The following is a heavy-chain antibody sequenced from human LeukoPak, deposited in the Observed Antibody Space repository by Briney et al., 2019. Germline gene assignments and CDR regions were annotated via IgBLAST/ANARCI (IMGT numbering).Heavy chain of an antibody. CDR1: GFTFDDYA. J-gene: IGHJ6*02. Sequence: GGSLRLSCAASGFTFDDYAMHWVRQAPGKGLECVSGISWNSGSIGYADSVKGRFTISRDNAKNSLYLQMNSLRAEDTALYYGAKDTNIFRTNYGMDVWGQGTTVTVSS. CDR3: AKDTNIFRTNYGMDV. D-gene: IGHD3/OR15-3a*01. V-gene: IGHV3-9*01. CDR2: ISWNSGSI.